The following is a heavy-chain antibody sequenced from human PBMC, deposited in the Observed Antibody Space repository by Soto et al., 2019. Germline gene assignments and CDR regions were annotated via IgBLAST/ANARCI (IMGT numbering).Heavy chain of an antibody. D-gene: IGHD6-13*01. Sequence: ASVKVSCKASGYTFTSYGISWVRQAPGQGLEWMGWISAYNGNTNYAQKLQGRVTMTTDTSTSTAYMELRSLRSDDTAVYYCARQLQLVRIYYYYYMDVWGKGTTVTVSS. J-gene: IGHJ6*03. CDR3: ARQLQLVRIYYYYYMDV. V-gene: IGHV1-18*01. CDR1: GYTFTSYG. CDR2: ISAYNGNT.